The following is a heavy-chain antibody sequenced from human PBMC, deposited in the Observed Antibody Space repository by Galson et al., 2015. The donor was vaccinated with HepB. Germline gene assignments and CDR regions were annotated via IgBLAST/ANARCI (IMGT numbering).Heavy chain of an antibody. J-gene: IGHJ4*02. CDR3: ARQGVYSGSPGRY. CDR2: INAGNGNT. CDR1: GYAFTSYA. V-gene: IGHV1-3*01. Sequence: SVKVSCKASGYAFTSYAMHWVRQAPGQRLEWMGWINAGNGNTKYSQKFQGRVTITRDTSASTAYMELSSLRSEDTAVYYCARQGVYSGSPGRYWGQGTLVTVSS. D-gene: IGHD1-26*01.